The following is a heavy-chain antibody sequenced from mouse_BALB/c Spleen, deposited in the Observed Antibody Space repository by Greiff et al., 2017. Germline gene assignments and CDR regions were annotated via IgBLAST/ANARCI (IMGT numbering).Heavy chain of an antibody. D-gene: IGHD1-1*01. Sequence: EVKVVESGGGLVQPGESLKLSCESNEYEFPSHDMSWVRKTPEKRLELVAAINSDGGSTYYPDTMERRFIISRDNTKKTLYLQMSSLRSEDTALYYCARQGYYGSRPYWYFDVWGAGTTVTVSS. CDR2: INSDGGST. CDR1: EYEFPSHD. CDR3: ARQGYYGSRPYWYFDV. V-gene: IGHV5-2*01. J-gene: IGHJ1*01.